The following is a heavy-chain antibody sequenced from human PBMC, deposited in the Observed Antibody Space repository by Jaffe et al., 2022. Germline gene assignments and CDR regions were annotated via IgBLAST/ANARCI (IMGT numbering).Heavy chain of an antibody. V-gene: IGHV3-15*01. CDR3: TTVFYNYDYIWGSYRPDY. Sequence: EVQLVESGGGLVKPGGSLRLSCAASGFTFSNAWMSWVRQAPGKGLEWVGRIKSKTDGGTTDYAAPVKGRFTISRDDSKNTLYLQMNSLKTEDTAVYYCTTVFYNYDYIWGSYRPDYWGQGTLVTVSS. D-gene: IGHD3-16*02. CDR1: GFTFSNAW. CDR2: IKSKTDGGTT. J-gene: IGHJ4*02.